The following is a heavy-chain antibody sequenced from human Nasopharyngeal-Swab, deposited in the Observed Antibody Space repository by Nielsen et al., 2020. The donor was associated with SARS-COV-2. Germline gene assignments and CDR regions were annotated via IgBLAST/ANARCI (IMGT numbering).Heavy chain of an antibody. D-gene: IGHD3-10*01. Sequence: SVKASCKASGGTFSSYAISWVRQAPGQGLEWMGGIIPIFGTANYAQKFQGRVTITADESTSTAYMELSSLRSEDTAVHYCARSPRWGSGIQDYWGQGTLVTVSS. V-gene: IGHV1-69*13. CDR1: GGTFSSYA. J-gene: IGHJ4*02. CDR2: IIPIFGTA. CDR3: ARSPRWGSGIQDY.